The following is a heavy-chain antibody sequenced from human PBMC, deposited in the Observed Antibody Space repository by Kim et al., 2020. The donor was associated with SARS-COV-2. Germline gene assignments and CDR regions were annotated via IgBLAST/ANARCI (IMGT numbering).Heavy chain of an antibody. D-gene: IGHD2-21*02. V-gene: IGHV3-23*01. J-gene: IGHJ2*01. Sequence: GGSLRLSCVGSGFTFDNYALTWVRQAPGKGPESVAVISDNGEMTDYADSVRGRFTISRDTYRNTMYLHLTSLRPEDTAAYFCAKGGRKSAPTAESHWY. CDR1: GFTFDNYA. CDR3: AKGGRKSAPTAESHWY. CDR2: ISDNGEMT.